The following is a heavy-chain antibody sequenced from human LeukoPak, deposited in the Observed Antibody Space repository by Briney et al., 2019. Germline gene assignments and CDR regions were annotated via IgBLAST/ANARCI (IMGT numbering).Heavy chain of an antibody. CDR3: ATVRPPKRHIVVVPAANDAFDI. D-gene: IGHD2-2*01. CDR1: GYTFTSYD. J-gene: IGHJ3*02. CDR2: MNPNSGNT. Sequence: ASVKVSCKASGYTFTSYDINWVRQATGQGLEWMGWMNPNSGNTGYAQKFQGRVTMTRNTSISAAYMELSSLRSEDTAVYYCATVRPPKRHIVVVPAANDAFDIWGQGTMVTVSS. V-gene: IGHV1-8*01.